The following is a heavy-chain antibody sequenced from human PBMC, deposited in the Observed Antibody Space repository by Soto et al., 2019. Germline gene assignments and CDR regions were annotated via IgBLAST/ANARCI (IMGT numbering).Heavy chain of an antibody. D-gene: IGHD1-26*01. CDR1: GGSISRYY. CDR2: LYNTGST. CDR3: ARLGGSYAVPHFDY. Sequence: PSETLSLTCTVSGGSISRYYWSWIRQPPGKGMEWIGYLYNTGSTIYNPSLESRVTISVDTSKNQFSLKLNSVTAADTAVYFCARLGGSYAVPHFDYWGQGTLVTVSS. V-gene: IGHV4-59*01. J-gene: IGHJ4*02.